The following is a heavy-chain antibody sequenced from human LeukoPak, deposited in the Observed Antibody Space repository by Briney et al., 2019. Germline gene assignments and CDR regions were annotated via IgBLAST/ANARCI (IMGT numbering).Heavy chain of an antibody. CDR2: IYSDGST. J-gene: IGHJ3*01. D-gene: IGHD3/OR15-3a*01. CDR1: GFTVSRNY. Sequence: GGSLRLSCAASGFTVSRNYMSWVRQAPGKGLEWVSEIYSDGSTYYADSVMGRFSISRDNWQSTVSLQMNSLRAEDTALYYCVRDLDWGAFDVWGQGTMVTVSS. CDR3: VRDLDWGAFDV. V-gene: IGHV3-53*01.